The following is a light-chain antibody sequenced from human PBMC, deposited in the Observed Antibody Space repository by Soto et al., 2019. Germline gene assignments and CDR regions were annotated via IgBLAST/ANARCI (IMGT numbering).Light chain of an antibody. CDR3: QSYDSSVTGWV. CDR1: SSNIATGYD. V-gene: IGLV1-40*01. J-gene: IGLJ3*02. Sequence: QSVLTQPPSVSGAPGQRVTISCTGSSSNIATGYDVHWYQQLPGTAPRLLIYANTNRPSGVPDRFSGSNSGTSASLTITGLQAEDEADYYCQSYDSSVTGWVFGGGTKLTVL. CDR2: ANT.